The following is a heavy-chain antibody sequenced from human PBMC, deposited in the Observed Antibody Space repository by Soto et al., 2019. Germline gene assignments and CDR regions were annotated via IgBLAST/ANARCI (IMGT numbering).Heavy chain of an antibody. CDR2: ISAYNGNT. V-gene: IGHV1-18*01. Sequence: QVQLVQSGAEVKKPGASVKVSCKASGYTFTSYGISWVRQAPGQGLEWMGWISAYNGNTNYAQKLQGRVTMTTDTSTSTAYMELRSLRSHDTAVYYCARVGGIVVVVAALEITFDYWGQGTLVTVSS. J-gene: IGHJ4*02. CDR3: ARVGGIVVVVAALEITFDY. CDR1: GYTFTSYG. D-gene: IGHD2-15*01.